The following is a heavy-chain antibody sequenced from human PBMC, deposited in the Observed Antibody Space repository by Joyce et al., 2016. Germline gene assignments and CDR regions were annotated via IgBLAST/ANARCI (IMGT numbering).Heavy chain of an antibody. CDR3: ARGVEWRTAGFFQ. D-gene: IGHD2-21*02. CDR2: ICDCGSRI. CDR1: GFDVGACS. J-gene: IGHJ4*02. V-gene: IGHV3-48*01. Sequence: VQLVESGGALVQPGGSLRLSCAACGFDVGACSLTWVRQAPGKGLEWISYICDCGSRIFYADPVKGRFTIARDNARTSLYLQMNSLRAEVTAVYYCARGVEWRTAGFFQWGQGTLVTVSS.